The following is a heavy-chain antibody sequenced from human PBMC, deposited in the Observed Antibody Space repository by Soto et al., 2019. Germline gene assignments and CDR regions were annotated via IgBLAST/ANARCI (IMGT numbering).Heavy chain of an antibody. V-gene: IGHV1-69*06. CDR2: IIPIFGTA. CDR3: ATLSKGTYYYYGMDV. CDR1: GGTFSSYA. Sequence: RASVKVSCKASGGTFSSYAISWVRQAPGQGLEWMGGIIPIFGTANYAQKFQGRVTITADKSTSTAYMELSSLRSEDTAVYYCATLSKGTYYYYGMDVWGQGTTVTVSS. J-gene: IGHJ6*02.